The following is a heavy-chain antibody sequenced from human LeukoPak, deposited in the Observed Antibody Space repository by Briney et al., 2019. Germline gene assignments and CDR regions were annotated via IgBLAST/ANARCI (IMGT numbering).Heavy chain of an antibody. V-gene: IGHV4/OR15-8*02. J-gene: IGHJ5*02. CDR2: IYIGGSF. D-gene: IGHD3-3*01. CDR3: ARGLNYDLNP. CDR1: GGSFSSANW. Sequence: SETLSLTCDVSGGSFSSANWWTWVRQPPGKGLEWIGEIYIGGSFHYNPSLESRVIISIDKSKNQFSLKLSSVTAADTAMYYCARGLNYDLNPWGQGTLVTVSS.